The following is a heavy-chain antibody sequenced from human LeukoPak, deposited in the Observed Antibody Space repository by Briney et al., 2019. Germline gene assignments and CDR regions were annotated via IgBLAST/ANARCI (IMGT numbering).Heavy chain of an antibody. Sequence: NPSETLSLTCAVYGGSFSGYYWSWIRQPPGKGLEWIGEINHSGGTNYNPSLKSRVTISVDTSKNQFSLKLSSVTAADTAVYYCARGWKDYYGSGSYDWGQGTLVTVSS. CDR2: INHSGGT. J-gene: IGHJ4*02. D-gene: IGHD3-10*01. CDR3: ARGWKDYYGSGSYD. CDR1: GGSFSGYY. V-gene: IGHV4-34*01.